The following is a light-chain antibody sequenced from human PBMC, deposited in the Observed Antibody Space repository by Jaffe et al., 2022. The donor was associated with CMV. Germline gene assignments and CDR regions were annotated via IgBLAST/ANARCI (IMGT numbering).Light chain of an antibody. CDR3: QVWHSGTEHLWV. J-gene: IGLJ3*02. CDR1: NIGYKS. V-gene: IGLV3-21*04. Sequence: SYVLTQAPSVSVAPGQTATITCGGKNIGYKSVHWYQQKPGQAPVLVIFYNSDRPSEIPERFSGSNSGDTATLTISRVEAGDEADYYCQVWHSGTEHLWVFGGGTKLTVL. CDR2: YNS.